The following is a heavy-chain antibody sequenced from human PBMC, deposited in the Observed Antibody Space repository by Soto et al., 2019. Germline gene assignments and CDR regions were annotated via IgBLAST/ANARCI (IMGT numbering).Heavy chain of an antibody. CDR3: AREKEIPPYYYDSSGYYSYYFDY. V-gene: IGHV1-3*01. D-gene: IGHD3-22*01. J-gene: IGHJ4*02. Sequence: GASVKVSCKASGYTFTSYAMHWVRQAPGQRLEWMGWINAGNGNTKYSQKFQGRVTITRDTSASTAYMELSSLRSEDTAVYYCAREKEIPPYYYDSSGYYSYYFDYWGQGTLVTVSS. CDR1: GYTFTSYA. CDR2: INAGNGNT.